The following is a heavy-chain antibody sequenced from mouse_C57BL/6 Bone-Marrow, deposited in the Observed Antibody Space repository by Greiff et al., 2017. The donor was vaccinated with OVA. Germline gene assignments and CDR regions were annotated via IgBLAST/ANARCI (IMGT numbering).Heavy chain of an antibody. CDR1: GYAFSSSW. CDR2: IYPGDGDT. V-gene: IGHV1-82*01. J-gene: IGHJ2*01. CDR3: ASLFNWDSFDY. D-gene: IGHD4-1*02. Sequence: QVQLQQSGPELVKPGASVKISCKASGYAFSSSWMNWVKQRPGKGLEWIGRIYPGDGDTNYNGKFKGKATLTADKSSSTAYMQLSSLTSEDSAVYFCASLFNWDSFDYWGQGTTLTVSS.